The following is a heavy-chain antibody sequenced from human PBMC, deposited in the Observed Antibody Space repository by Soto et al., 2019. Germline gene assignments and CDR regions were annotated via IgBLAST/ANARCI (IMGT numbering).Heavy chain of an antibody. J-gene: IGHJ6*03. V-gene: IGHV4-4*02. CDR1: SGSISSSNW. CDR2: IYHSGST. D-gene: IGHD2-15*01. CDR3: ARATEYCSGGSCYSDYYMDV. Sequence: QVQLQESGPGLVKPSGTLSLTCAVSSGSISSSNWWSWVRQPPGKGLEWIGEIYHSGSTNYNPSLKSRVTISVDKSKNQFSLKLSSVTAADTAVYYCARATEYCSGGSCYSDYYMDVWGKGTTVTVSS.